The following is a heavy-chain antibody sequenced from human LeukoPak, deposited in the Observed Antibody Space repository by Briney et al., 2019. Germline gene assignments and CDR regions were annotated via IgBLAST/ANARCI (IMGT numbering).Heavy chain of an antibody. V-gene: IGHV4-34*01. J-gene: IGHJ5*02. Sequence: SENLSLTCAVYGVSFSGYYWTWIRQPPGKGLEWIGEINHSGSTNYNPSLKSRVTISVDTSKNQFSLKLSSVTAADTAVYYCARAYGSGRVDWFDPWGQGTLVTVSS. CDR3: ARAYGSGRVDWFDP. CDR2: INHSGST. D-gene: IGHD3-10*01. CDR1: GVSFSGYY.